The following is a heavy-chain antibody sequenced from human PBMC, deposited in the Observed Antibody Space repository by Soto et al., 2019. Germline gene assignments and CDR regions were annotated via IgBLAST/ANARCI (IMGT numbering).Heavy chain of an antibody. D-gene: IGHD2-15*01. CDR3: ARGQVVAAQH. Sequence: QLQLQESGSGLVKPSQTLSLTCAVSGCSISSGGYSWSWIRQPPGKGLEWIGYIYHSGSTYYNPSLQRRVTISVDRSKHQFALKLSSVTAADTAVYYCARGQVVAAQHWGQGTLVTVSS. J-gene: IGHJ4*02. V-gene: IGHV4-30-2*01. CDR2: IYHSGST. CDR1: GCSISSGGYS.